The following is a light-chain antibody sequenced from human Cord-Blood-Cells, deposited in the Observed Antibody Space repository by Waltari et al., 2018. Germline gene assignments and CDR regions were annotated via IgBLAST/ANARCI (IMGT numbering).Light chain of an antibody. CDR1: SSDVGSYNI. V-gene: IGLV2-23*02. CDR2: EVS. J-gene: IGLJ3*02. Sequence: QSALTQPASVLGSPGQSIPLSCTGTSSDVGSYNIVSWYQQHPGKAPKLMIYEVSKRPSGVSNRFSGSKSGNTASLTISGLQAEDEADYYCCSYAGSSTGVFGGGTKLTVL. CDR3: CSYAGSSTGV.